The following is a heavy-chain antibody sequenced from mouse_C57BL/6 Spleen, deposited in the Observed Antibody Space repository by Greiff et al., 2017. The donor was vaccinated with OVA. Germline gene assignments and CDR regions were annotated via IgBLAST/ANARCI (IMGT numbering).Heavy chain of an antibody. D-gene: IGHD1-1*01. V-gene: IGHV1-15*01. J-gene: IGHJ4*01. Sequence: QVQLQQSGAELVRPGASVTLSCKASGYTFTDYEMHWVKQTPVHGLEWIGAIDPETGGTAYNQKFKGQAILTADKSSSTAYMELRSLTAEDSAVYDCTRPTVVSYYAMDVWGKGTSVTVSS. CDR3: TRPTVVSYYAMDV. CDR1: GYTFTDYE. CDR2: IDPETGGT.